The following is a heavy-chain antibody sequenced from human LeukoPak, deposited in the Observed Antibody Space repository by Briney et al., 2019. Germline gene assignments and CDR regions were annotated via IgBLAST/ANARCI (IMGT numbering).Heavy chain of an antibody. Sequence: SGGSLRLSCAASGFTFSTYVMSWVRQAPGKGLEWVSAISASGGSTYYADSVKGRFTISRDNSKNTLYLQMNSLRAEDTAVYYCATSWRGFDYWGQGTLVTVSS. J-gene: IGHJ4*02. V-gene: IGHV3-23*01. D-gene: IGHD3-10*01. CDR2: ISASGGST. CDR3: ATSWRGFDY. CDR1: GFTFSTYV.